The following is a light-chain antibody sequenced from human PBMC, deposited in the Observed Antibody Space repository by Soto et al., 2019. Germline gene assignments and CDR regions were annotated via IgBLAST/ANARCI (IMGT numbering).Light chain of an antibody. Sequence: QSVLTQPPSVSGAPGQRVTISCTGSSSNIGAGYDVHWYQQLPGTAPKLLIYGNSNRPSGVPDRFSGSKSGTSASLAITGLQAEDEADYYGQSYDSSLSGVFGGGTKVTVL. CDR3: QSYDSSLSGV. CDR2: GNS. CDR1: SSNIGAGYD. V-gene: IGLV1-40*01. J-gene: IGLJ3*02.